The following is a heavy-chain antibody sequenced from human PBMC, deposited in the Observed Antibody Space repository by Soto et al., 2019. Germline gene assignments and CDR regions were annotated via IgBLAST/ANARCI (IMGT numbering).Heavy chain of an antibody. CDR1: GFTFTSSA. Sequence: ASVKVSCKASGFTFTSSAVQWVRQARGQRLEWIGWIGVGSGNRHYAQKFQERVTITRDMSTNTAYMELSSLRSEDTAVYYCAALGVNCDQWGQGTMVAVSS. J-gene: IGHJ4*02. D-gene: IGHD2-8*01. V-gene: IGHV1-58*01. CDR2: IGVGSGNR. CDR3: AALGVNCDQ.